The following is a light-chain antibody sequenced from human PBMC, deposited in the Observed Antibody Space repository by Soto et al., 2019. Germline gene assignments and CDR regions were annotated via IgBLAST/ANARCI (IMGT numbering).Light chain of an antibody. CDR3: QQFPGSPPAFT. V-gene: IGKV3-20*01. J-gene: IGKJ2*01. CDR2: GSS. CDR1: LYVDNRH. Sequence: LTQSPGTLSLSPGEKGTLSCRATLYVDNRHLTWFQQKPGQAPRLLIYGSSIRAPGIPDRFSGSGSGTDFSLTISKVEPEDFAFHYCQQFPGSPPAFTFAQGTKLEL.